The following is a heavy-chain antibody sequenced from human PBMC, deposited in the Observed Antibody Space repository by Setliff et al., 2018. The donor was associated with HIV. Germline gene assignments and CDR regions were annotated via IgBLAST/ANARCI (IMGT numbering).Heavy chain of an antibody. CDR1: GYTFTGYY. Sequence: ASVKVSCKASGYTFTGYYMHWVRQAPGQGLEWMGWINPNSGGTNYAQKFQGRVNMTRDTSISTTYMELSRLRSDDTAVYYCARDPGYKSTWYGVFDIWGQGTMVTVSS. J-gene: IGHJ3*02. D-gene: IGHD6-13*01. CDR3: ARDPGYKSTWYGVFDI. CDR2: INPNSGGT. V-gene: IGHV1-2*02.